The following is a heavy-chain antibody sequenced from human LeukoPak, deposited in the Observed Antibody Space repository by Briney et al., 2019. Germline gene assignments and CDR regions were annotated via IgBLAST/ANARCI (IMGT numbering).Heavy chain of an antibody. J-gene: IGHJ4*02. CDR1: GGSISSSSYY. CDR2: IYYSGST. CDR3: ARGRFNSDY. Sequence: SETLSLTCTVSGGSISSSSYYWGWIRQPPGKGLEWIGSIYYSGSTYYNPSLKRRVTISVDTSKNQFSLKLSSVTAADTAVYYCARGRFNSDYWGQGTLVTVSS. V-gene: IGHV4-39*07.